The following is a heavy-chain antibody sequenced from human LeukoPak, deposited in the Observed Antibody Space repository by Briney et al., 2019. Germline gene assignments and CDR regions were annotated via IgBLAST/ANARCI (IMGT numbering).Heavy chain of an antibody. CDR3: AGDSQGMATIPTEYFDY. D-gene: IGHD5-24*01. CDR2: IIPILSIA. CDR1: GGTFSSYA. V-gene: IGHV1-69*04. J-gene: IGHJ4*02. Sequence: ASVKVSCKASGGTFSSYAISWVRQAPGQGLEWMGRIIPILSIANYAQKFQGRVTITADKSTSTAYMELSSLRSEDMAVYYCAGDSQGMATIPTEYFDYWGQGTLVTVSS.